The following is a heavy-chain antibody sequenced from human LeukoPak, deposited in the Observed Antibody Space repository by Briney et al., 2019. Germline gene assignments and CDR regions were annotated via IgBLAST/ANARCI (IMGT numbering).Heavy chain of an antibody. CDR3: AKDIDYGSGSELDY. J-gene: IGHJ4*02. Sequence: GGSLRLSCVAAGISVSSNHITWVRQAPGKGLEWISLISTDDETHYADSVKGRFTVSRDTSKNTLYLQMNSLRAEDTAVYYCAKDIDYGSGSELDYWGQGTLVTVSS. V-gene: IGHV3-66*01. CDR2: ISTDDET. D-gene: IGHD3-10*01. CDR1: GISVSSNH.